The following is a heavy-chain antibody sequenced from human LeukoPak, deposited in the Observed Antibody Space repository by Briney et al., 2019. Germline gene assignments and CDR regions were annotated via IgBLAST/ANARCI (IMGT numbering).Heavy chain of an antibody. CDR1: GGSFSGYY. V-gene: IGHV4-34*01. D-gene: IGHD3-10*01. CDR2: INHSGST. CDR3: ARWRITMVRGGQYYYYYGLDV. Sequence: SETLSLTCAVYGGSFSGYYWSWIRQPPGKGLEWIGEINHSGSTNYSPSLKSRVTISVDTSKNQFSLKLSSVTAADTAVYYCARWRITMVRGGQYYYYYGLDVWGQGTTVTVSS. J-gene: IGHJ6*02.